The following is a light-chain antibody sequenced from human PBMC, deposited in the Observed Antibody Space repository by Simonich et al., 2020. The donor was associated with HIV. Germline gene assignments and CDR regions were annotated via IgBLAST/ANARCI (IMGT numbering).Light chain of an antibody. CDR1: QGISNS. CDR3: QQYYNTPPWT. CDR2: AAS. Sequence: DIQMTQSPSSLSASVGDRVTITCRASQGISNSLAWYQQKPGKAPKLLLYAASTLESGVPSRFSGSGSGTDYTLTISSLQPEDFATYYCQQYYNTPPWTFGQGTKVEI. V-gene: IGKV1-NL1*01. J-gene: IGKJ1*01.